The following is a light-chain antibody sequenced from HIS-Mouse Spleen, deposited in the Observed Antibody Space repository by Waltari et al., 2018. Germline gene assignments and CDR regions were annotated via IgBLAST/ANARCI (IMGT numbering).Light chain of an antibody. V-gene: IGLV3-10*01. J-gene: IGLJ2*01. CDR3: YSTDSSGNHRV. Sequence: SYELTQPPSVSVSPGQTASITCSADALQKKYAYWYQQKSGQAPVLVIYEDSKRPPGIPERFSGSSSGTMATLTISGAQVEDEADYYCYSTDSSGNHRVFGGGTKLTVL. CDR2: EDS. CDR1: ALQKKY.